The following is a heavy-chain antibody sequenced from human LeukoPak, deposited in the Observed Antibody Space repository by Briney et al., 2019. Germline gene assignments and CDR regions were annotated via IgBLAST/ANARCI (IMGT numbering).Heavy chain of an antibody. CDR1: GFTFSDYY. Sequence: GGSLRLSCAASGFTFSDYYMSWIRQAPGKGLEWVSYISSSGSTIYYADSVKGRFTISRDNAKNSLYLQMNSLRAEDTAVYYCARDQQQLVYYYYYYMDVWGKGTTVTVSS. J-gene: IGHJ6*03. CDR3: ARDQQQLVYYYYYYMDV. V-gene: IGHV3-11*04. CDR2: ISSSGSTI. D-gene: IGHD6-13*01.